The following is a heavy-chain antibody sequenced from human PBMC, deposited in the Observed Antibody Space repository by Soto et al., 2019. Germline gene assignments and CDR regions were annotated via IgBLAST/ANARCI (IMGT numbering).Heavy chain of an antibody. CDR3: ARKVMNMDV. CDR2: IYYSGST. D-gene: IGHD3-16*01. V-gene: IGHV4-59*08. J-gene: IGHJ6*03. CDR1: GGSISSYY. Sequence: SETLSLTCTVSGGSISSYYWSWIRQPPGKGLEWIGNIYYSGSTNYNPSLKSRVTISVDTSKNQFSLKLSSVTAADTAVYYCARKVMNMDVWGKGTTVTVSS.